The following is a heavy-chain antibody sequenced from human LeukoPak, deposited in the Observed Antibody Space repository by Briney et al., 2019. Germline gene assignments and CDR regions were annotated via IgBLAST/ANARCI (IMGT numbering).Heavy chain of an antibody. Sequence: SETLSLTCTVSGGSISSYYWSWIRQPPGKGLEWIGYIYYSGSTNYNPSLKSRVTISVDTSKNQFSLKLSSVTAADTAVYYCASYYCSSTSCSLDYWGQGTLVTVSS. J-gene: IGHJ4*02. CDR1: GGSISSYY. CDR3: ASYYCSSTSCSLDY. CDR2: IYYSGST. V-gene: IGHV4-59*01. D-gene: IGHD2-2*01.